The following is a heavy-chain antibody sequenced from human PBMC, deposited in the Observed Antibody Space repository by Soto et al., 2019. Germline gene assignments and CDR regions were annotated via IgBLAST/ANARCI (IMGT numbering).Heavy chain of an antibody. CDR2: ISGYGDFT. CDR3: AKDRYLDHDSRGYLFDN. D-gene: IGHD3-22*01. J-gene: IGHJ4*02. Sequence: EVQLLESGGDLIQPGGPLRPSCEASGFTFNIYAMTWVRQPPGKGREWVSAISGYGDFTYYADSVEGRFTISRDNSKNTLYLQMNSLRAEDTAVYYCAKDRYLDHDSRGYLFDNWGQGTLVTVSS. V-gene: IGHV3-23*01. CDR1: GFTFNIYA.